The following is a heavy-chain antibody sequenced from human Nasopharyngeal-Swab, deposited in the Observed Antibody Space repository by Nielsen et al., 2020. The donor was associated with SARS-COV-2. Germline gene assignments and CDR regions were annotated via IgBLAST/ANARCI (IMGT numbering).Heavy chain of an antibody. V-gene: IGHV1-46*01. CDR1: GYTFTSYY. CDR2: INPSGGST. Sequence: ASVKVSCKASGYTFTSYYMHWVRQAPGQGLEWMGIINPSGGSTSYAQKFQGRVTMTRDTSTSTVYMELSSLRSEDTAVYYCAREGEPGGFFYYSMDVWGQGTTVTVSS. D-gene: IGHD3-10*01. CDR3: AREGEPGGFFYYSMDV. J-gene: IGHJ6*02.